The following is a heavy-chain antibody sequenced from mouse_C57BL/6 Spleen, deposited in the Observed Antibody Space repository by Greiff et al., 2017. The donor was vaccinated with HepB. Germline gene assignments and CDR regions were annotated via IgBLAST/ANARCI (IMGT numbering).Heavy chain of an antibody. CDR1: GYTFTDYN. V-gene: IGHV1-22*01. Sequence: EVQVVESGPELVKPGASVKMSCKASGYTFTDYNMHWVKQSHGKSLEWIGYINPNNGGTSYNQKFKGKATLTVNKSSSTAYMELRSLTSEDSAVYYCARNHDYDGAMDYWGQGTSVTVSS. D-gene: IGHD2-4*01. CDR2: INPNNGGT. J-gene: IGHJ4*01. CDR3: ARNHDYDGAMDY.